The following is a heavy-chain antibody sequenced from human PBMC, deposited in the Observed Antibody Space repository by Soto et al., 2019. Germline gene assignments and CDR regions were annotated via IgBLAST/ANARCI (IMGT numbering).Heavy chain of an antibody. J-gene: IGHJ4*02. V-gene: IGHV1-8*01. D-gene: IGHD3-22*01. CDR2: MNPNSGNT. CDR1: GYTFTSYD. Sequence: QVQLVQSGAEVKKPGASVKVSCKASGYTFTSYDINWVRQATGQGLEWMGWMNPNSGNTGYAQKFQGRVTMTRNTSISTAYKELSSLRSEDTAVYYCARDLMIVVPSRSGDWGQGTLVTVSS. CDR3: ARDLMIVVPSRSGD.